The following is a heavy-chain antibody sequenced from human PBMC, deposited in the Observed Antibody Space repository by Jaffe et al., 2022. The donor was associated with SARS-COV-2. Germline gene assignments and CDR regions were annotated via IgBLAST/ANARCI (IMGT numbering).Heavy chain of an antibody. CDR2: INHSGST. CDR1: GGSFSGYY. CDR3: ARSSRVVIMFYYYGMDV. D-gene: IGHD3-3*01. Sequence: QVQLQQWGAGLLKPSETLSLTCAVYGGSFSGYYWSWIRQPPGKGLEWIGEINHSGSTNYNPSLKSRVTISVDTSKNQFSLKLSSVTAADTAVYYCARSSRVVIMFYYYGMDVWGQGTTVTVSS. J-gene: IGHJ6*02. V-gene: IGHV4-34*01.